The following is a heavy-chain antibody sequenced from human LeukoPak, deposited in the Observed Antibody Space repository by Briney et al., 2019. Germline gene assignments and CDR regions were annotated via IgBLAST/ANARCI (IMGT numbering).Heavy chain of an antibody. D-gene: IGHD2/OR15-2a*01. Sequence: GGSLRLSCAASGFTFSNYWMTWVRQAPGKGLEWVANIKQDGSEKYYVDSVKGRFTISRDNAKNSLYLQMNSLRAEDTAVYYCARAHLGLTFDSFFDYRGQGTLVTVSS. V-gene: IGHV3-7*01. CDR2: IKQDGSEK. CDR3: ARAHLGLTFDSFFDY. J-gene: IGHJ4*02. CDR1: GFTFSNYW.